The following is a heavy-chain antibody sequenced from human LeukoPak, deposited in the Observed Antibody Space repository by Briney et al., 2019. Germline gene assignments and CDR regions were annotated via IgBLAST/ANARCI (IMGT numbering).Heavy chain of an antibody. J-gene: IGHJ5*02. D-gene: IGHD1-26*01. CDR3: AKTRLRAGATPWFDP. CDR2: ISGSGGST. Sequence: GGSLRLSCAASGFTFSSYAMSWVRQAPGKGLEWVSAISGSGGSTYYADSVKGRFTISRDNSKNTLYLQMNSLRAEDTAVYYCAKTRLRAGATPWFDPWGQGTLVTVSS. CDR1: GFTFSSYA. V-gene: IGHV3-23*01.